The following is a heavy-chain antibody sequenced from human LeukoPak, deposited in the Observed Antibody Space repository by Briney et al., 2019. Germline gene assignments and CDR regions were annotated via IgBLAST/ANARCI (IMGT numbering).Heavy chain of an antibody. Sequence: GGSLRLSCAASGFTFSSYWMYWVRQAPGKGLVWVSRINTDGSSTDYVDSVKGRFTISRDNAKNTLYVQMNSLRAEDMAVYYCARGGIRFIDYWGQGTLVTVSS. D-gene: IGHD3-10*01. CDR1: GFTFSSYW. CDR3: ARGGIRFIDY. CDR2: INTDGSST. V-gene: IGHV3-74*01. J-gene: IGHJ4*02.